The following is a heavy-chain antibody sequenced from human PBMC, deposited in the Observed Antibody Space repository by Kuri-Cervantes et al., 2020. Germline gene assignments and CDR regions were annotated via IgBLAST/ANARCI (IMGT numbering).Heavy chain of an antibody. V-gene: IGHV1-3*01. J-gene: IGHJ3*02. CDR2: INAGNGNT. D-gene: IGHD3-10*01. CDR3: ASSQGSGSGSYSPDAFDI. Sequence: ASVKVSCKASGYTFTSYAMHWVRQAPGQRLEWMGWINAGNGNTKYSQKFQGRVTITRDTSASTAYMELSSLRSEDTAVYYCASSQGSGSGSYSPDAFDIWSQGTMVTVSS. CDR1: GYTFTSYA.